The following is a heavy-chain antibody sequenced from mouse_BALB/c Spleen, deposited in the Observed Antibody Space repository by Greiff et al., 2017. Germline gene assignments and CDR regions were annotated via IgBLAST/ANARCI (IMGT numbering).Heavy chain of an antibody. CDR3: ARLEGHWYFDV. Sequence: VQLQQPGAELVMPGASVKMSCKASGYTFTDYWMHWVKQRPGQGLEWIGAIDTSDSYTSYNQKFKGKATLTVDESSSTAYMQLSSLTSEDSAVYYCARLEGHWYFDVWGEGTTVTVSS. CDR1: GYTFTDYW. J-gene: IGHJ1*01. V-gene: IGHV1-69*01. D-gene: IGHD3-3*01. CDR2: IDTSDSYT.